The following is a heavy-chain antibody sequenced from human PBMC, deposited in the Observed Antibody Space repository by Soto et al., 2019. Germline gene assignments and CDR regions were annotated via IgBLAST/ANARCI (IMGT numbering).Heavy chain of an antibody. Sequence: ASVKVSCKASGYTFTSYAMHWVRQAPGQRLEWMGWINAGNGNTKYSQKFQGRVTMTRDTSISTAYMELSRLRSDDTAVYYCAREIKVIGSSWYASYYYYYGMDVWGQGTTVTVSS. J-gene: IGHJ6*02. CDR3: AREIKVIGSSWYASYYYYYGMDV. CDR1: GYTFTSYA. V-gene: IGHV1-3*01. D-gene: IGHD6-13*01. CDR2: INAGNGNT.